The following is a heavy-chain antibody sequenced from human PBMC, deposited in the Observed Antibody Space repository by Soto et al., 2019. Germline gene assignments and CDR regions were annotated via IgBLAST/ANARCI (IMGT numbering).Heavy chain of an antibody. V-gene: IGHV3-74*01. CDR1: GLTFNRYW. CDR2: INTDGSNT. Sequence: GSLRLSCAASGLTFNRYWMHWVRHAPGKGLVWVSHINTDGSNTNYADSVKGRFTISRDNAKSTLFLQMNSLRDEDTAVYYCAREFCSGGNCYTYYFDPWGQGIPVTVSS. D-gene: IGHD2-15*01. J-gene: IGHJ5*02. CDR3: AREFCSGGNCYTYYFDP.